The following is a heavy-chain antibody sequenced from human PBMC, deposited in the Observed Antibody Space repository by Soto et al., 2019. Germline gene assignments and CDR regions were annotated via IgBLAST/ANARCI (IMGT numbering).Heavy chain of an antibody. CDR2: IFPSDSDT. D-gene: IGHD3-22*01. V-gene: IGHV5-51*01. CDR3: ARKDRSGYFNWFDP. Sequence: GESLKISCRTSGYRFTSYWIAWVRQMPGKGLEWMGIIFPSDSDTRYSPSFQGQVTISADRSTSTVFLQWASLKASDTAVYLCARKDRSGYFNWFDPWGQGTRVTVSS. J-gene: IGHJ5*02. CDR1: GYRFTSYW.